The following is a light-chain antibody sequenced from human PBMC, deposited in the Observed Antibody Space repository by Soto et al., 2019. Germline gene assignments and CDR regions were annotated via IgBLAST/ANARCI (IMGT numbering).Light chain of an antibody. CDR3: HQYTNPPLT. CDR1: QDISDS. V-gene: IGKV1-33*01. CDR2: DAS. J-gene: IGKJ4*01. Sequence: DIQMTQSPSSLSASVGDRITITCQASQDISDSLNWYQQKPGRAPNLLIYDASNLETGVPSRFSGSGSVTDFTFTITGLQPEDIATYYCHQYTNPPLTFGGGTKVEIK.